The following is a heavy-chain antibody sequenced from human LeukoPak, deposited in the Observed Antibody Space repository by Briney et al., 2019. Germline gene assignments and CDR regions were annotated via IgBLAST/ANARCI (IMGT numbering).Heavy chain of an antibody. CDR2: INHSGST. CDR3: ELLDDAFDI. V-gene: IGHV4-34*09. Sequence: SETLSLTCAVYGGSFSGYYWSWIRQPPGKGLEWIGEINHSGSTNYNPSLKSRVTISVDTSKNQFSLKLSSVTAADTAVYYCELLDDAFDIWGQGTMVTVSS. D-gene: IGHD3-3*01. CDR1: GGSFSGYY. J-gene: IGHJ3*02.